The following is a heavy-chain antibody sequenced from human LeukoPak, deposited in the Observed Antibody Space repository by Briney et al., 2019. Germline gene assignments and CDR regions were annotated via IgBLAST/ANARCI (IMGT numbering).Heavy chain of an antibody. CDR3: TTATVAGIY. V-gene: IGHV3-15*07. CDR1: GFTFSNAW. CDR2: IRSNSDGGTI. Sequence: GGSLRLSCATSGFTFSNAWMNWVRQAPGKGLEWVGRIRSNSDGGTIDYAAPVKGRFTISRDDSKNTLYLQMNSLKTEDTAVYYCTTATVAGIYWGQGTLVIVSS. D-gene: IGHD6-19*01. J-gene: IGHJ4*02.